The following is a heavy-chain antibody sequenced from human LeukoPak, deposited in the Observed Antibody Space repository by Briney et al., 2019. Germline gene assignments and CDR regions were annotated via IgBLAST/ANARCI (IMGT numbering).Heavy chain of an antibody. D-gene: IGHD3-10*01. J-gene: IGHJ4*02. V-gene: IGHV3-30*04. CDR3: AKAVEYGSGSYVDY. CDR2: ISDDGSNK. Sequence: GGSLRLSCAVSGFTFRSYAMHWVRQAPGKGLEWVAVISDDGSNKSYADSVKGRFTISRDNSKNTLYLQMNSLRAEDTAVYYCAKAVEYGSGSYVDYWGQGTLVTVSS. CDR1: GFTFRSYA.